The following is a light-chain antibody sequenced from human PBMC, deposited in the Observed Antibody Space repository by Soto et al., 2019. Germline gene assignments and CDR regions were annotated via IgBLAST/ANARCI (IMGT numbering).Light chain of an antibody. CDR3: CSYSSSSTLYV. J-gene: IGLJ1*01. Sequence: QSALTQPASVSGSPGQSITISCTGTSGDIGSYNRVSWYQQHPGKAPKLIIYEVTDRPSGISNRFSGSKSGNTASLTISGLQAEDEADYYCCSYSSSSTLYVFGTGTKLTVL. CDR2: EVT. V-gene: IGLV2-14*01. CDR1: SGDIGSYNR.